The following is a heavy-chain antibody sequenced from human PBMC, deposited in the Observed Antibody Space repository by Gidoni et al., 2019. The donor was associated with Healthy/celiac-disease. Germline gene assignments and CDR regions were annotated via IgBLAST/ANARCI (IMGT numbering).Heavy chain of an antibody. CDR2: ISYDGSNK. CDR3: AKDWYYDSSGYPPLGYFDL. Sequence: QVQLFESGGGVVQPGRSLRLSCAASGFPFCRSRMPWVRQAPGKGLEWVAVISYDGSNKYYADSVKGRFTISRDKSKNTLYLQMNSLRAKDTAVYYCAKDWYYDSSGYPPLGYFDLWGRGTLVTVSS. CDR1: GFPFCRSR. J-gene: IGHJ2*01. D-gene: IGHD3-22*01. V-gene: IGHV3-30*18.